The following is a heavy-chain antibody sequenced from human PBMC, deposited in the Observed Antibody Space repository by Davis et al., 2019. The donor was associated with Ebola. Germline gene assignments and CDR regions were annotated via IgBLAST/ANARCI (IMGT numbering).Heavy chain of an antibody. CDR3: AKRWQVRYFGY. D-gene: IGHD6-19*01. CDR1: GFSFSGYA. CDR2: ISGSAHDT. Sequence: GESLKISCAASGFSFSGYAMTWVRQAPGKGLEWVSAISGSAHDTYYADSVKGRFIISRDNSKNTLYLHMNSLRVEDTAVYYCAKRWQVRYFGYWGQGTLVTVSS. V-gene: IGHV3-23*01. J-gene: IGHJ4*02.